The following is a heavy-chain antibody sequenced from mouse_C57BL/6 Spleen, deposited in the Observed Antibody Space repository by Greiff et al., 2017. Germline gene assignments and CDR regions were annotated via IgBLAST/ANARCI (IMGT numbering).Heavy chain of an antibody. J-gene: IGHJ2*01. Sequence: EVQRVESGPGLVQPSQTVFLTCTVTGISITTGNYRWSWIRQFPGNKLEWIGYIYYSGTFTYNPSLTSRTTSTRETPKNQYFLEMNSLTAEDTTTYYCARAYYGSSHYFDYWGQGTTLTVSS. CDR1: GISITTGNYR. CDR2: IYYSGTF. D-gene: IGHD1-1*01. CDR3: ARAYYGSSHYFDY. V-gene: IGHV3-5*01.